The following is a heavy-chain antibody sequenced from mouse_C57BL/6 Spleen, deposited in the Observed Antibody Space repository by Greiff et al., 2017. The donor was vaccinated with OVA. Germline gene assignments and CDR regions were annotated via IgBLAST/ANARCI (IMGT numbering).Heavy chain of an antibody. V-gene: IGHV1-80*01. CDR3: ARRGYPGYFDV. Sequence: VQLQQSGAELVKPGASVKISCKASGYAFSSYWMNWVKQRPGKGLEWIGQIYPGDGDTNYNGKFKGKATLTAAKSSSTAYMQLSSLTSEDSAVSFCARRGYPGYFDVWGTGTTVTVSS. CDR2: IYPGDGDT. CDR1: GYAFSSYW. J-gene: IGHJ1*03.